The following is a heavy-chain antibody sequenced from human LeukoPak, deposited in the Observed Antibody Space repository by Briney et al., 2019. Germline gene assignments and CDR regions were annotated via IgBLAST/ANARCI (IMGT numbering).Heavy chain of an antibody. CDR1: GGSISSYY. CDR3: ARDREDYDILTGYYTHIPDY. V-gene: IGHV4-59*01. J-gene: IGHJ4*02. D-gene: IGHD3-9*01. Sequence: SETLSLTCTVSGGSISSYYWSWIRQPPGKGLEWIGYIYYSGSTNYNPSLKSRVTISVDTSQNQFSLKLSSVTAADTAVYYCARDREDYDILTGYYTHIPDYWGQGTLVTVSS. CDR2: IYYSGST.